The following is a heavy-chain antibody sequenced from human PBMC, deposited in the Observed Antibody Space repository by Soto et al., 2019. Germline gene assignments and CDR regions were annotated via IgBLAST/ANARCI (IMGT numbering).Heavy chain of an antibody. D-gene: IGHD3-10*01. J-gene: IGHJ6*02. Sequence: QVQLVQSGAEVKKPGASVKVSCKASGYTFTSYDINWVRQATGQGLEWMGWMNPKSGNTGYAQKFQPRVTITRNTSISTPYMGLSSLRSEDTAVYYCATTGGLGDGYYGMDVWGQGTTVTVSS. CDR1: GYTFTSYD. CDR2: MNPKSGNT. V-gene: IGHV1-8*01. CDR3: ATTGGLGDGYYGMDV.